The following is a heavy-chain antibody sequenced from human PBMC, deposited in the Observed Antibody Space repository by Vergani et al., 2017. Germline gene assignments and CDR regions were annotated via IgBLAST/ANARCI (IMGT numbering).Heavy chain of an antibody. CDR3: VKDAVSYENFFDS. CDR1: GFTFSTYA. D-gene: IGHD1-26*01. CDR2: LTGGGGST. V-gene: IGHV3-23*04. J-gene: IGHJ4*02. Sequence: VQLVESGGSLKQPGGSVRLSCAASGFTFSTYAMHWVRQAPGKGLEWVSALTGGGGSTYYADSFKVRFIISRDNSRYTLYLQMNSLRPEDTATYYCVKDAVSYENFFDSWGQGTLVTVSS.